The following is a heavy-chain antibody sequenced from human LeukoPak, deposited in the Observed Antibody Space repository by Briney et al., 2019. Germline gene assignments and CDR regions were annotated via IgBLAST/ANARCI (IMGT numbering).Heavy chain of an antibody. V-gene: IGHV3-48*03. D-gene: IGHD3-9*01. CDR2: ISSSGSTI. CDR3: ARGSTHYDVLTGYHYYFDY. Sequence: GGSLRLSCAASGFTFSSYEMNWVRQAPGKGLEWVSYISSSGSTIYYADSVKGRFTISRDNAKNSLYLQMNSLRAEDTALYYCARGSTHYDVLTGYHYYFDYWGQGTLVTVSS. CDR1: GFTFSSYE. J-gene: IGHJ4*02.